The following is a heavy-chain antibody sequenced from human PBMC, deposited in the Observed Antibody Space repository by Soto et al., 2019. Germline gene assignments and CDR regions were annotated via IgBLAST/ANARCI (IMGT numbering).Heavy chain of an antibody. D-gene: IGHD3-22*01. J-gene: IGHJ6*02. CDR1: GGTFSSYA. CDR2: IIPIFGTA. V-gene: IGHV1-69*01. CDR3: ARDKVGYYDSSGYYRVSVPPDYYYGMDV. Sequence: QVQLVQSGAEVKKPASSVKVSCKASGGTFSSYAISWVRQAPGQGLEWMGGIIPIFGTANYAQKFQGRVTITADESTSTAYMELSSLRSEDTAVYYCARDKVGYYDSSGYYRVSVPPDYYYGMDVWGQGTTVTVSS.